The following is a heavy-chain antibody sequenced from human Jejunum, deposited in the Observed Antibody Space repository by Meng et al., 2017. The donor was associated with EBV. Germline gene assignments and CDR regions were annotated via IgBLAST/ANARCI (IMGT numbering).Heavy chain of an antibody. J-gene: IGHJ4*02. CDR1: TDFISSYEW. D-gene: IGHD1-14*01. V-gene: IGHV4-4*02. Sequence: VQLHESGPVLVKPSGTLSLTCAVSTDFISSYEWWSWVRQPPGKGLEWLGEINQVGSTYYNPSLKSRVTISIDTSKRQFSLRLNSMTAADTAVYYCARASSERLLDYWGQGTLVTVSS. CDR2: INQVGST. CDR3: ARASSERLLDY.